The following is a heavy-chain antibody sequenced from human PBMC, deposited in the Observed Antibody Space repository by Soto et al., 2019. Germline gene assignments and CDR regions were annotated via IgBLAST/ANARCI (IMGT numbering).Heavy chain of an antibody. CDR2: IDPSDSYT. CDR3: ARPYSSGEDTDV. Sequence: RGESLKISCQTSGYTFSSNWISWVRQMPGKGLEWMGRIDPSDSYTNYSPSFQGHVTISADKSISTAYLQWSSLKASDTAMYYCARPYSSGEDTDVWGQGTTVTVSS. V-gene: IGHV5-10-1*01. D-gene: IGHD3-22*01. J-gene: IGHJ6*02. CDR1: GYTFSSNW.